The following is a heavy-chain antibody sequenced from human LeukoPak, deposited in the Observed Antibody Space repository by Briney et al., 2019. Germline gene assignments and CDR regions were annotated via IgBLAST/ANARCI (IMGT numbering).Heavy chain of an antibody. V-gene: IGHV3-23*01. CDR2: ISGSGGDS. CDR3: ASKRPLLDDAFDI. D-gene: IGHD1-1*01. J-gene: IGHJ3*02. CDR1: GFTFCSFA. Sequence: GGSLRLSCAASGFTFCSFAMSWVRQAPGKGLEWVSDISGSGGDSYYADSVRGRFTISRDNSKKTIYLQMNSLRAEDTAVYYCASKRPLLDDAFDIWGQGTTVTVSS.